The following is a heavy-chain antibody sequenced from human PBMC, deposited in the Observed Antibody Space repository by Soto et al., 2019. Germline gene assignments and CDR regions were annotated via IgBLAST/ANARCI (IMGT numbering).Heavy chain of an antibody. V-gene: IGHV4-31*03. J-gene: IGHJ5*02. CDR3: ATDPGGTTWLDP. CDR1: GGPISSGGYY. CDR2: IFYSGST. D-gene: IGHD3-16*01. Sequence: SETLSLTCTVSGGPISSGGYYWNWIRQHPGKGLEWIGYIFYSGSTYYNPSLKSRVTISVDMSKNQFSLRLSSVTAADTAVYYCATDPGGTTWLDPWGQGTLVTVSS.